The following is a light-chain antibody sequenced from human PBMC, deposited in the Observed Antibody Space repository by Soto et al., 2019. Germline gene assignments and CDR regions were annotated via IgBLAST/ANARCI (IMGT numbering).Light chain of an antibody. CDR1: SSDVGGHNY. CDR2: EVS. J-gene: IGLJ2*01. V-gene: IGLV2-14*01. Sequence: QSALTQPASVSGSPGQSITISCIGTSSDVGGHNYVSWYQQYPGKAPKLMISEVSGRPSGISNRFSGSTSGNTASLTISRLQAEDEADYYCSSYTSSSTVVFGGGTKLTVL. CDR3: SSYTSSSTVV.